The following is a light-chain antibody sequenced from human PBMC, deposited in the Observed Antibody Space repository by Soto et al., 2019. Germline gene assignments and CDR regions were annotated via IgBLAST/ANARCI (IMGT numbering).Light chain of an antibody. CDR1: QSVSSNF. CDR3: QQYNNWPPWT. J-gene: IGKJ1*01. V-gene: IGKV3-20*01. CDR2: GAS. Sequence: EIVLTQSPGTLSLSPGERTTLSCRASQSVSSNFLDWYQQKPGQAPRLLIYGASSRATGIPARLSGSGSGTDFTLTISSLEPEDFAVYYCQQYNNWPPWTFGQGTKVDI.